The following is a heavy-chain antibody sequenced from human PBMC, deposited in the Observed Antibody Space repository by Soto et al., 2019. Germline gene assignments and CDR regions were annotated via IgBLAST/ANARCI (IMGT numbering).Heavy chain of an antibody. CDR1: GGSISSSSYY. J-gene: IGHJ4*02. Sequence: SETLSLTCTVSGGSISSSSYYWGWIRQPPGKGLEWIGSIYYSGSTYYNPSLKSRVTISVDTSKNQFSLKLSSVTAADTAVYYCARHDYDSSGYIDDWGQGTLVTVSS. V-gene: IGHV4-39*01. CDR2: IYYSGST. D-gene: IGHD3-22*01. CDR3: ARHDYDSSGYIDD.